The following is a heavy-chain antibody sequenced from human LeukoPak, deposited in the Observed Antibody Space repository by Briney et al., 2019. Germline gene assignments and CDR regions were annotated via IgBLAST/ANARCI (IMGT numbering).Heavy chain of an antibody. J-gene: IGHJ6*02. V-gene: IGHV4-31*03. CDR1: GGSISSGGYY. CDR3: ARDRADCSSTSCYGYYYYYGMDV. D-gene: IGHD2-2*01. CDR2: IYYSGST. Sequence: KSSETLSLTCTVSGGSISSGGYYWSWIRQHPGKGLEWIGYIYYSGSTYYNPSLKSRVTISVDTSKNQFPLKLSSVTAADTAVYYCARDRADCSSTSCYGYYYYYGMDVWGQGTTVTVSS.